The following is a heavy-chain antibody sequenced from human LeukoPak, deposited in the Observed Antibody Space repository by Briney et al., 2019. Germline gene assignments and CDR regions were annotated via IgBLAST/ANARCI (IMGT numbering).Heavy chain of an antibody. CDR3: ARDPPISSP. D-gene: IGHD2-2*02. V-gene: IGHV3-11*01. Sequence: PGGSLRLSCAASGFTFNNAWMSWVRQAPGKGLEWVSYISSSGSTIYYADSVKGRFTISRDNAKNSLYLQMNSLRAEDTAVYYCARDPPISSPWGQGTLVTVSS. J-gene: IGHJ5*02. CDR2: ISSSGSTI. CDR1: GFTFNNAW.